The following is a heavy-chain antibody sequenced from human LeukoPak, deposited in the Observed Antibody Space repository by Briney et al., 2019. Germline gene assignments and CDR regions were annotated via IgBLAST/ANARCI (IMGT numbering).Heavy chain of an antibody. CDR1: GFTFSSYV. CDR2: TTGSGATT. J-gene: IGHJ2*01. V-gene: IGHV3-23*01. CDR3: ARSWYFDL. Sequence: GGSLRLSCATSGFTFSSYVINWVRQAPGKGLEWVTTTTGSGATTDYADSVKGRFTISRDNSKNTLSLQMNSLRAEDTAVYYCARSWYFDLWGRGTLVTVSS.